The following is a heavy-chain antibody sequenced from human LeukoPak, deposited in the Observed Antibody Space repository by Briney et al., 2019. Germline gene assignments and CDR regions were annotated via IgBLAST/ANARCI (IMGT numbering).Heavy chain of an antibody. CDR3: TAVRGHYDSSGYSGY. V-gene: IGHV3-48*04. Sequence: GGSLRLSCAASGFTFSNYSMNWVRQAPGKGLEWVSYISSTSVTKYYADFVKGRCTISRDNAQNSLYLQMNSLRAEDTAVYYCTAVRGHYDSSGYSGYWGQGTLVTVSS. J-gene: IGHJ4*02. CDR2: ISSTSVTK. D-gene: IGHD3-22*01. CDR1: GFTFSNYS.